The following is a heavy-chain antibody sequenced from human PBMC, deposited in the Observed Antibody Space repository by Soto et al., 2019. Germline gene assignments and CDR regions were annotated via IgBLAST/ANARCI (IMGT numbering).Heavy chain of an antibody. CDR3: ARLNPPPGWSIADYYYYGMDV. Sequence: QVQLQESGPGLVKPSETLSLTCTVSGGSISSYYWSWIRQPPGKGLEWIGYIYYSGSTNYNPSLKSRVTISVDTSKNQFSLKLSSVTAADTAVYYCARLNPPPGWSIADYYYYGMDVWGQGTTVTVSS. V-gene: IGHV4-59*01. D-gene: IGHD6-6*01. CDR1: GGSISSYY. J-gene: IGHJ6*02. CDR2: IYYSGST.